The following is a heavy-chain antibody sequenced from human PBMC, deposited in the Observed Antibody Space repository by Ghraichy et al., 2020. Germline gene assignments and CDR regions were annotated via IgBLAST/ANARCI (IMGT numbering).Heavy chain of an antibody. CDR2: ISPYNGNT. D-gene: IGHD1-14*01. CDR1: GYTFTAYA. CDR3: ARGGISRFSGQNDY. Sequence: ASVNVSCKASGYTFTAYAVSWVRQAPGHGLEWMGWISPYNGNTKYPQKFQGRVTVTTDTSTSTAYMELRSLGSDDTAVYYCARGGISRFSGQNDYWGQGTLVTVSS. J-gene: IGHJ4*02. V-gene: IGHV1-18*01.